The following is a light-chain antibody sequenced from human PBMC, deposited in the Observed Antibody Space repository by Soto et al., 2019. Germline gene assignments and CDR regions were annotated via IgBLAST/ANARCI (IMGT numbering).Light chain of an antibody. CDR1: QSISNNY. V-gene: IGKV3-20*01. Sequence: EVVLRQSLGTLSLTHREGATLSCRASQSISNNYLAWYQQKPGQAPRLLIHGASSRAPGIPDRFSGSGSGTDFTLTISSLQSEDFALYYCQQYYNGPAITFGQGTRLEIK. CDR2: GAS. J-gene: IGKJ5*01. CDR3: QQYYNGPAIT.